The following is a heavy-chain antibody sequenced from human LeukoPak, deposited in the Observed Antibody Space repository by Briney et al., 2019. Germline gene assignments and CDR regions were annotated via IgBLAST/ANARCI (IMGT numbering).Heavy chain of an antibody. J-gene: IGHJ3*02. CDR2: IYPGDSDT. V-gene: IGHV5-51*01. D-gene: IGHD5-24*01. CDR1: GYSFMSYW. CDR3: ARVIRYGYNYLDAFDI. Sequence: GESLKISCKGSGYSFMSYWIGWVRQMPGKGLEWMRIIYPGDSDTRYSPSFQRQVTTSVDKSISTAYLQWSSLKASDTAMYYCARVIRYGYNYLDAFDIWGQGTMVTVSS.